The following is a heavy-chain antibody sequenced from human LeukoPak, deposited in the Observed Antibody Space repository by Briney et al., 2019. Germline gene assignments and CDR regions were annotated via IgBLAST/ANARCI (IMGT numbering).Heavy chain of an antibody. V-gene: IGHV1-69*06. CDR3: ARDRQNTAYDIGEYYFDY. Sequence: SVKVSCKASGGTFSSYAISWVRQAPGQGLEWRGGIIPIFGTANYAQKFQGRVTITADKSTSTAYMELSSLRSEDTAVYYCARDRQNTAYDIGEYYFDYWGQGTLVTVSS. D-gene: IGHD3-9*01. J-gene: IGHJ4*02. CDR2: IIPIFGTA. CDR1: GGTFSSYA.